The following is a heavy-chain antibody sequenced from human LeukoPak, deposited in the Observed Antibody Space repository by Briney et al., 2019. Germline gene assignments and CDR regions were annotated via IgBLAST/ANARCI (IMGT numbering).Heavy chain of an antibody. D-gene: IGHD5-18*01. CDR2: ISSNGGST. Sequence: GGSLRLSCSASGFTFSSYAMHWVRQAPGKGLEYVSAISSNGGSTYYADSVKGRFTISRDNSKNTLYLQMSSLRAEDTAVYYCVKGIQLWLISAFGIWGQGTMVTVSS. CDR1: GFTFSSYA. CDR3: VKGIQLWLISAFGI. V-gene: IGHV3-64D*06. J-gene: IGHJ3*02.